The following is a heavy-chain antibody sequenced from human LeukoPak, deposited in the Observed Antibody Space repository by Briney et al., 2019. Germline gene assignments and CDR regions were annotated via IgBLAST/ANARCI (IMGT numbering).Heavy chain of an antibody. CDR1: GFTFNSYS. Sequence: GGSLRLSCAASGFTFNSYSMNWVRQAPGKGLEWVSSISSSSSYIYYADSVKGRFTISRDNAKNSLYLQMNSLRAEDTAVYYCARVRVVTALGYFDYWGQGTLVTVSS. V-gene: IGHV3-21*01. CDR3: ARVRVVTALGYFDY. J-gene: IGHJ4*02. D-gene: IGHD2-21*02. CDR2: ISSSSSYI.